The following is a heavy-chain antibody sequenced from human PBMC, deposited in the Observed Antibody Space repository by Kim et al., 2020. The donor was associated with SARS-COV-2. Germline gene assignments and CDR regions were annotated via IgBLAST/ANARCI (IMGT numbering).Heavy chain of an antibody. CDR2: IYPGDSDT. CDR3: ARSSLGYCSSTSCYVPQYYYYGMDV. CDR1: GYSFTSYW. J-gene: IGHJ6*02. D-gene: IGHD2-2*01. Sequence: GESLKISCKGSGYSFTSYWIGWVRQMPGKGLEWMGIIYPGDSDTRYSPSFQGQVTISADKSISTAYLQWSSLKASDTAMYYCARSSLGYCSSTSCYVPQYYYYGMDVWGQGTTVTVSS. V-gene: IGHV5-51*01.